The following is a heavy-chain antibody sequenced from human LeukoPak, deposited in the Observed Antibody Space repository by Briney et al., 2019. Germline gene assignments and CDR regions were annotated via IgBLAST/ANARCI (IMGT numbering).Heavy chain of an antibody. CDR2: ISGSGGST. CDR1: GFTLSSYA. V-gene: IGHV3-23*01. D-gene: IGHD3-10*01. Sequence: GGSLRLSCAASGFTLSSYAMSWVRQAPGKGLEWVSAISGSGGSTYYADSVKGRFTISRDNSKNTLYLQMNSLRAEDTAVYYCAKAVLLWFGELRYYFDYWGQGTLVTVSS. J-gene: IGHJ4*02. CDR3: AKAVLLWFGELRYYFDY.